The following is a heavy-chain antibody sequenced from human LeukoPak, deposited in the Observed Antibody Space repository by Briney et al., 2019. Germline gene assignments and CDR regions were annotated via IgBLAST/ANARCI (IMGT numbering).Heavy chain of an antibody. CDR1: GFTFDDYT. D-gene: IGHD3-3*01. V-gene: IGHV3-43*01. CDR3: AKDYKIPRLEWPIRGYYYYYMDV. J-gene: IGHJ6*03. Sequence: PGGSLRLSCAASGFTFDDYTMHWVRQAPGKGLEWVSLISWDGGSTYYADSVKGRFTISRDNSKNSLYLQMNSLRTEDTALYYCAKDYKIPRLEWPIRGYYYYYMDVWGKGTTVTVSS. CDR2: ISWDGGST.